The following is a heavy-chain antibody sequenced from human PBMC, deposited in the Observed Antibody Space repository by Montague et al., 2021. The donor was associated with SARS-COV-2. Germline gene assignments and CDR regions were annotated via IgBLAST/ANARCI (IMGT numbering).Heavy chain of an antibody. D-gene: IGHD5-24*01. CDR3: TKDPDAYN. CDR2: IRGIPYGGTT. CDR1: GFTFGDHA. Sequence: SLRLSCAASGFTFGDHAMSWFRQAPGKGLEWVAFIRGIPYGGTTEYAASVKGRFIISRDNSKSIAYLEMNSLKTEDTAVYYCTKDPDAYNWGRGTLVTVSS. V-gene: IGHV3-49*03. J-gene: IGHJ4*02.